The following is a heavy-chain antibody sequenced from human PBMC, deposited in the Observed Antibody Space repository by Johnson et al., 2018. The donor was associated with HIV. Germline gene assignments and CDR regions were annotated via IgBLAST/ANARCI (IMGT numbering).Heavy chain of an antibody. CDR3: AREKLRYSRPSKHDAFDI. D-gene: IGHD6-13*01. V-gene: IGHV3-13*01. J-gene: IGHJ3*02. CDR1: GFTFSDAW. Sequence: VQLVESGGGLVKTGGSLRLSCAASGFTFSDAWMSWVRQATGKGLEWVSAIGTAGDTYYPGSVKGRFTISRENAKNTLYLQMNSLRAEDTAVYYCAREKLRYSRPSKHDAFDIWGQGTMVTVSS. CDR2: IGTAGDT.